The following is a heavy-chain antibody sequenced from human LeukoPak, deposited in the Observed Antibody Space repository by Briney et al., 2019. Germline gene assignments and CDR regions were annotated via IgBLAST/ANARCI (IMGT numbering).Heavy chain of an antibody. V-gene: IGHV4-59*08. CDR3: ARHSRGYDSEFGY. Sequence: ASETLSLTCTVSGDSIITYYWSWIRQPPGKGLEWIGYMYYSESTNYNPSLKSRVTISVDKSRNQFSLTLSSVTAADTAVYYCARHSRGYDSEFGYWGQGTLVTVSS. J-gene: IGHJ4*02. D-gene: IGHD5-12*01. CDR2: MYYSEST. CDR1: GDSIITYY.